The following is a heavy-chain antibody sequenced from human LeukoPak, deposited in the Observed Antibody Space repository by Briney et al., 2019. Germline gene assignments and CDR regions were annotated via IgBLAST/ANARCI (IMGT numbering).Heavy chain of an antibody. D-gene: IGHD2-15*01. CDR1: GFTFTNYA. CDR3: AKDICSGGSCYFDY. V-gene: IGHV3-23*01. Sequence: PGGSLRLSCAGSGFTFTNYAMSWVRQAPGKGLEWVSAIIGSGGSTYYADSVKGRFTISRDNSKNTLYLQMNSLRAEYTAVYYCAKDICSGGSCYFDYWGQGTLVTVSS. J-gene: IGHJ4*02. CDR2: IIGSGGST.